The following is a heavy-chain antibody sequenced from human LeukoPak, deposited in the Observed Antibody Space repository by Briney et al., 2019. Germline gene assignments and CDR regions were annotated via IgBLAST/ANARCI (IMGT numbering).Heavy chain of an antibody. CDR3: GRDFSGYIPKY. CDR2: INPSGGNT. V-gene: IGHV1-46*01. J-gene: IGHJ4*02. Sequence: PGASVKVSCKASGYTFTGYSMHWVRQAPGQGLEWMGIINPSGGNTTYAQKFQGRITVTRDTSTSTVYMELGGLRSEDTAVYWCGRDFSGYIPKYWGQGTRVTVSS. D-gene: IGHD5-12*01. CDR1: GYTFTGYS.